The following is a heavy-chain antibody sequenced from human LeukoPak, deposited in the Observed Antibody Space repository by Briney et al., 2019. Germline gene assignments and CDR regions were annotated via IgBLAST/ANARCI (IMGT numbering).Heavy chain of an antibody. Sequence: GESLRISCKGSGYSFTSYWITWVRQMPGKGLEWMGIINPRDSDTRYSPSSQGQVTISADKSITTAYLQWSSLRASDTAMYYCARPRSGYDAFDIWGQGTMVTVSS. CDR3: ARPRSGYDAFDI. D-gene: IGHD3-10*01. V-gene: IGHV5-51*01. J-gene: IGHJ3*02. CDR1: GYSFTSYW. CDR2: INPRDSDT.